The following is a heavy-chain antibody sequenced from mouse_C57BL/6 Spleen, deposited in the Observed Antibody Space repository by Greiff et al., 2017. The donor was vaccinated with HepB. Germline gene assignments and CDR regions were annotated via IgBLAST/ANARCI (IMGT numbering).Heavy chain of an antibody. D-gene: IGHD2-2*01. J-gene: IGHJ4*01. V-gene: IGHV1-52*01. CDR3: ARYPPYGYEVNYAMDS. CDR1: GYTFTSYW. CDR2: IDPSDSET. Sequence: QVQLQQPGAELVRPGSSVKLSCKASGYTFTSYWMHWVKQRPIQGLEWIGNIDPSDSETHYNQKFKDKATLTVDKSSSTAYMQLSSLTSEDSAVYYCARYPPYGYEVNYAMDSWGQGTSVTVSS.